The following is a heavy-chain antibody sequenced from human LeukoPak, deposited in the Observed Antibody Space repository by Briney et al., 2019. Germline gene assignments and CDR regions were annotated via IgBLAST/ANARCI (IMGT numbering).Heavy chain of an antibody. CDR3: ARGPINSGYYYL. Sequence: SETLSLTCTVSGGSISSSVYYWGWIRQPPGKGLEWIGNIYYSGGTYYNPSLKSRVTISVDTSKNQFSLKLSSVTAADTAVYYCARGPINSGYYYLWGQGTLVTVSS. V-gene: IGHV4-39*07. D-gene: IGHD3-22*01. J-gene: IGHJ4*02. CDR2: IYYSGGT. CDR1: GGSISSSVYY.